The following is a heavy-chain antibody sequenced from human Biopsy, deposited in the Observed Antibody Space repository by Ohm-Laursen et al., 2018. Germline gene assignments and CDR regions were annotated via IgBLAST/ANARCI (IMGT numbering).Heavy chain of an antibody. Sequence: GTLSLTCTVVSGGSPFTDSITRYYWNWIRQSPGKGLEWIGVVYYTGTTTYNPSFKSRVTLSMDTSNNQVSPRLLSVTAADTAVYFCARDLHGRGPNWGASTGVFDLWGHGTAVTVSS. CDR1: GGSPFTDSITRYY. D-gene: IGHD1-26*01. V-gene: IGHV4-59*12. CDR2: VYYTGTT. CDR3: ARDLHGRGPNWGASTGVFDL. J-gene: IGHJ3*01.